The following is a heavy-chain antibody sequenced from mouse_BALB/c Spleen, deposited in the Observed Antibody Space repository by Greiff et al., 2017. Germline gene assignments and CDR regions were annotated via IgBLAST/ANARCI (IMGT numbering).Heavy chain of an antibody. D-gene: IGHD2-10*01. J-gene: IGHJ3*01. CDR3: AGEGGPYYGNSVFAY. Sequence: DVQLVESGGGLVKPGGSLKLSCAASGFTFSDYYMYWVRQNPEKRLEWVATISDGGSYTYYPDSVKGRFTIPRDNAKNNLYLQMSSLKSEDTAMYYCAGEGGPYYGNSVFAYWGQGTLVTVSA. V-gene: IGHV5-4*02. CDR1: GFTFSDYY. CDR2: ISDGGSYT.